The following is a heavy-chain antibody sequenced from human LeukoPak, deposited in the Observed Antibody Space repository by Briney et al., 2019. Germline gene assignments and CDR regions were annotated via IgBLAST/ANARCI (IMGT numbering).Heavy chain of an antibody. Sequence: ASVKFSCKASGYTFTSYDINWVRQATGQGLEWMGWMNPNSGNTGYAQKFQGRVTMTRNTSISTAYMELSSLRSEDTAVYYCATDLDYGSGLTGNMDVWGKGTTVTVSS. CDR2: MNPNSGNT. J-gene: IGHJ6*03. D-gene: IGHD3-10*01. V-gene: IGHV1-8*01. CDR1: GYTFTSYD. CDR3: ATDLDYGSGLTGNMDV.